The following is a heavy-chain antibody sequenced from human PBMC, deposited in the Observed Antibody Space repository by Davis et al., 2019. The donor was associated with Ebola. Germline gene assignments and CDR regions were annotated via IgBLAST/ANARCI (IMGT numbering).Heavy chain of an antibody. CDR1: GGSISSYY. V-gene: IGHV4-59*08. CDR3: ARLGDCSSTSCYSGLDY. D-gene: IGHD2-2*02. Sequence: SETLSLTCTVSGGSISSYYWSWIRQPPGKGLEWIGYIYYSGSTNYNPSLKSRVTISVDTSKNQFSLKLSSVTAADTAVYYCARLGDCSSTSCYSGLDYWGQGTLVTVSS. J-gene: IGHJ4*02. CDR2: IYYSGST.